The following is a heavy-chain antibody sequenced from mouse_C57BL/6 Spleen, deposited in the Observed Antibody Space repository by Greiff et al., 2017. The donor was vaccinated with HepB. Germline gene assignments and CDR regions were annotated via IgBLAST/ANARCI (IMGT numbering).Heavy chain of an antibody. CDR3: ARGGLLRYPHWYFDV. V-gene: IGHV1-55*01. Sequence: QVQLQQPGAELVKPGASVKMSCKASGYTFTSYWITWVKQRPGQGLEWIGDIYPGSGSTNYNEKFKSKATLTVDTSSSTAYMQLSSLTSEDSAVYYCARGGLLRYPHWYFDVWGTGTTVTVSS. J-gene: IGHJ1*03. CDR1: GYTFTSYW. D-gene: IGHD1-1*01. CDR2: IYPGSGST.